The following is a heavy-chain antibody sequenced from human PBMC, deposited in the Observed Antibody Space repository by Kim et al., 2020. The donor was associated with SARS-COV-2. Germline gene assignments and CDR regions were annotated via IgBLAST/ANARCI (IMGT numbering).Heavy chain of an antibody. CDR1: GFTLSSFE. CDR2: IDTTGKTR. CDR3: TNSGTTLFYFDLGV. Sequence: GGSLRLSCGASGFTLSSFEMSWVRQAPGRGLEWVSYIDTTGKTRYYADSVRGRFTISRDSSNHLLFLQMDRLTADDTAVYYCTNSGTTLFYFDLGVWGEG. D-gene: IGHD3-10*01. V-gene: IGHV3-48*03. J-gene: IGHJ6*02.